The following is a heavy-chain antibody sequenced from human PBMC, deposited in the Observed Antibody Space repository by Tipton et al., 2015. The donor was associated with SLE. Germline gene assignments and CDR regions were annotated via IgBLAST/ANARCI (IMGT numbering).Heavy chain of an antibody. CDR2: IYTSGST. D-gene: IGHD7-27*01. CDR1: GGSISSGSYY. V-gene: IGHV4-61*09. CDR3: AREGWGFSYYFDS. Sequence: TLSLTCTVSGGSISSGSYYWNWIRQPAGKGLEWIGHIYTSGSTNYNPSLKSRVTISVDTSKNQFSLKLSSVTAADTAVHYCAREGWGFSYYFDSWGQGTTVTVSS. J-gene: IGHJ4*02.